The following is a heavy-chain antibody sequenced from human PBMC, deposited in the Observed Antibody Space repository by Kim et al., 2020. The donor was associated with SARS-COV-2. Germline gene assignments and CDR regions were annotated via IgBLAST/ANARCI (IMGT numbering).Heavy chain of an antibody. CDR1: GGSISTYY. D-gene: IGHD3-10*01. CDR3: ARHRRGLWFGQLSTHFDY. CDR2: VYYSGST. J-gene: IGHJ4*02. Sequence: SETLSLTCTVSGGSISTYYWSWVRQTPGKGLEWIGNVYYSGSTKYNPSLESRINISADTSKSQLSLTLSSVTAADAAVCYCARHRRGLWFGQLSTHFDYWGQGILVTVSS. V-gene: IGHV4-59*08.